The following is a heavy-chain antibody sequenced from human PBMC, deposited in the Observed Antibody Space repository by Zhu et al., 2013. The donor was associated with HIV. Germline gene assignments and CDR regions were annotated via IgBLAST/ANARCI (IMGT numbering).Heavy chain of an antibody. Sequence: EVQLVETGGGLIQPGGSLRLSCAASGFIVSSNYMSWVRQAPGKGLEWVSIIYSGGSTYYADSVKGRFSISRDNSKNTLYLQMNSLRAEDTAVYYCARYSTSAMYHHYGMDVWGQGTTVTVSS. D-gene: IGHD5-18*01. J-gene: IGHJ6*02. CDR2: IYSGGST. CDR3: ARYSTSAMYHHYGMDV. CDR1: GFIVSSNY. V-gene: IGHV3-53*02.